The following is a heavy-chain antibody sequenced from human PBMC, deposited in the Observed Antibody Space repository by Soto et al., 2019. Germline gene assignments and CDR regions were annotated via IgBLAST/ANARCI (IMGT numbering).Heavy chain of an antibody. Sequence: QAQVVESGGGAVQPGGSLRLSCAGSGFTFSTYGVHWVRQAPGKGLEWVAVTSYDGSNKYYADSVKGRFTVTRDNSKNTVYLEMNSLRVEDTAVYFCAKQAAKYDCWSSYYTVEHDYHGMDVWGLGATVTVSS. CDR1: GFTFSTYG. CDR2: TSYDGSNK. J-gene: IGHJ6*02. V-gene: IGHV3-30*18. CDR3: AKQAAKYDCWSSYYTVEHDYHGMDV. D-gene: IGHD3-3*01.